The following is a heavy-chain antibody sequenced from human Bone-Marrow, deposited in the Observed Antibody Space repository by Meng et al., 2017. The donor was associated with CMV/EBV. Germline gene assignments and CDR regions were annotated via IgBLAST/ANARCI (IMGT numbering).Heavy chain of an antibody. J-gene: IGHJ4*01. CDR2: ISSSSSYI. CDR3: ARPYDFWSGFPPFY. V-gene: IGHV3-21*01. Sequence: GGSLRLSCAASGFTFSSYSMNWVRQAPGKGLEWVSSISSSSSYIYYADSVKGRFTISRDNAKNSLYLQMNSLRAEDTAVYYCARPYDFWSGFPPFYWGHGTLVTISA. CDR1: GFTFSSYS. D-gene: IGHD3-3*01.